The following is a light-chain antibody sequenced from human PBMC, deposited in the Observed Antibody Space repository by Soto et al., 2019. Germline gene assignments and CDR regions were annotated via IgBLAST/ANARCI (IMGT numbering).Light chain of an antibody. Sequence: AIRMTQSPSSFSASTGDIVPITCRASQGISSYLAWYQQNTGKAPKLLIYAASTLQSGVPSRFSGSGSWTEFTLTISSLQPEDVATDYCLLDYSSFWAFGQGTKVDI. CDR2: AAS. CDR1: QGISSY. CDR3: LLDYSSFWA. J-gene: IGKJ1*01. V-gene: IGKV1-8*01.